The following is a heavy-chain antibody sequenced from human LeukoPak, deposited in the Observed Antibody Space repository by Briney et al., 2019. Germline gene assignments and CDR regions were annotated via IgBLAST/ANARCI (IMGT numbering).Heavy chain of an antibody. CDR2: MNPNSGNT. V-gene: IGHV1-8*01. D-gene: IGHD6-13*01. Sequence: ASVKVSCKASGYTFTSYDINWVRQATGQGLEWMGWMNPNSGNTGYAQKFQGRVTMTRNTSISTAYMEPSSLRSEDTAVYYCARAKRQLVLSYYYYMDVWGKGTTVTVSS. CDR3: ARAKRQLVLSYYYYMDV. CDR1: GYTFTSYD. J-gene: IGHJ6*03.